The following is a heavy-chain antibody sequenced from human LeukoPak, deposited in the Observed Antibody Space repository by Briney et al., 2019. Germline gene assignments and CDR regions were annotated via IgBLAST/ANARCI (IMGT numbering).Heavy chain of an antibody. CDR3: ARGVYGGYQFDY. V-gene: IGHV3-30*03. D-gene: IGHD4-17*01. J-gene: IGHJ4*02. Sequence: GGSLRLSCAASGFTFSSYGMHWVRQAPGKGLEWVAVISYDGSNKYYADSVKGRFTISRDNSKNTLYLQMNSLRAEDTAVYYCARGVYGGYQFDYWGQGTLVTVSS. CDR2: ISYDGSNK. CDR1: GFTFSSYG.